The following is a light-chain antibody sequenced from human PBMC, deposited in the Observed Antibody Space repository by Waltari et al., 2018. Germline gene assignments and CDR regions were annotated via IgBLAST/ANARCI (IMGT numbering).Light chain of an antibody. J-gene: IGLJ2*01. CDR1: RSDVGSFNY. CDR2: EVN. V-gene: IGLV2-14*01. Sequence: QSALTQPASVSEPPGQPVTIACTGTRSDVGSFNYVPWYQPHPGKAPKLMIYEVNNRPSGVSNRFSGSKSGNTASLTISGLQAEDEADYYCSSYTSSRTLVFGGGTKLTVL. CDR3: SSYTSSRTLV.